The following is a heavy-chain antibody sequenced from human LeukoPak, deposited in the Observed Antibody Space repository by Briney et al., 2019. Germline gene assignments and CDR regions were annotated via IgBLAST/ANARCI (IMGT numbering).Heavy chain of an antibody. CDR3: ARDRGSGWHTFDS. CDR1: GLTVSRNY. Sequence: GGSLRLSCAASGLTVSRNYMSWVRQTPEKGLEWVSSISSSTSYIFYADSVRGRVTISRDNAKNSLYLQMNSLRVEDTAVYYCARDRGSGWHTFDSWGQGTLVTVSS. D-gene: IGHD6-19*01. V-gene: IGHV3-21*01. J-gene: IGHJ4*02. CDR2: ISSSTSYI.